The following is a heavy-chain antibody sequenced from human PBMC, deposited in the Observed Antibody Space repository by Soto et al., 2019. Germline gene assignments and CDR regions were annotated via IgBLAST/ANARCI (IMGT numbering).Heavy chain of an antibody. J-gene: IGHJ4*02. V-gene: IGHV3-11*01. CDR1: GFIFSDYY. CDR2: ISSSGDII. D-gene: IGHD3-22*01. Sequence: GGSQRLSCAVSGFIFSDYYMSWIRQAPGKGLEWVSYISSSGDIIYYADSVKGRFTISRDNAKNSLYLQMNSLRAEDTAVYYCARDLGYYDSCGYFDYWGQGTLVTVSS. CDR3: ARDLGYYDSCGYFDY.